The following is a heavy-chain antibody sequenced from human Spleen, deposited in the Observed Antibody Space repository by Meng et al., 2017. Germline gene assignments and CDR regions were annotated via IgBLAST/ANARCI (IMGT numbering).Heavy chain of an antibody. CDR3: ARDPPDSGYDGSYFEY. J-gene: IGHJ4*02. D-gene: IGHD5-12*01. CDR1: GFTFSSYA. V-gene: IGHV3-21*01. Sequence: GESLKISCAASGFTFSSYAMSWVRQAPGKGLEWVSSISGSGTYIYYADSLKGRFTISRDNAKNSLYLEINSLRAEDTAVYYCARDPPDSGYDGSYFEYWGQGTLVTVSS. CDR2: ISGSGTYI.